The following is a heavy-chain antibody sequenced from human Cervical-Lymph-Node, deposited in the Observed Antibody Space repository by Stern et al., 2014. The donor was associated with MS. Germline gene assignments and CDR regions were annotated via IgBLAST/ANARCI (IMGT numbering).Heavy chain of an antibody. V-gene: IGHV1-69*09. CDR3: ARESTGDAFDI. D-gene: IGHD3-10*01. Sequence: VQLVESGAEVKKPGSSVKVSCKASGGTFSSYTITWVRQAPGQGLEWMGRIIAIVGIADHAQKFQGRVTITADKSTSTAYMELSSLRSEDTAVYYCARESTGDAFDIWGQGTMVTVSS. CDR2: IIAIVGIA. CDR1: GGTFSSYT. J-gene: IGHJ3*02.